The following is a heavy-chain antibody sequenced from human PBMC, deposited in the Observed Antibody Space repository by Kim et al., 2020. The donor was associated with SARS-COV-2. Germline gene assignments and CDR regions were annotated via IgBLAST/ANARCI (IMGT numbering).Heavy chain of an antibody. J-gene: IGHJ4*02. Sequence: GGSLRLSCAASGFTFSSYAMHWVRQAPGKGLEWVAVISYDGSNKYYADSVKGRFTISRDNSKNTLYLQMNSLRAEDTAVYYCARDWGRYCSSTSCITVFFDYWGQGTLVTVSS. CDR3: ARDWGRYCSSTSCITVFFDY. V-gene: IGHV3-30-3*01. CDR1: GFTFSSYA. CDR2: ISYDGSNK. D-gene: IGHD2-2*01.